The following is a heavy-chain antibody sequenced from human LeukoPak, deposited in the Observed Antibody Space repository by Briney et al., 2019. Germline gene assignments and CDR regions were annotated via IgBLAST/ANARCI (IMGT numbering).Heavy chain of an antibody. J-gene: IGHJ4*02. CDR2: FDPEDGET. CDR3: ATASSGWYGYFDY. Sequence: ASVKVSCKVSGYTLTELSMHWVRQAPGKGLEWMGGFDPEDGETIYTQKFQGRVTMTEDTSTDTAYMELSSLRSEDTAVYYCATASSGWYGYFDYWGQGTLVTVSS. V-gene: IGHV1-24*01. D-gene: IGHD6-19*01. CDR1: GYTLTELS.